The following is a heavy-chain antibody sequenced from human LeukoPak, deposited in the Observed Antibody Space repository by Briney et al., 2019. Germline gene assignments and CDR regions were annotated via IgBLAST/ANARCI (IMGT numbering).Heavy chain of an antibody. CDR1: GYRFASHW. CDR3: ARHNFTADSLFYGLDV. D-gene: IGHD5-24*01. J-gene: IGHJ6*02. V-gene: IGHV5-51*01. CDR2: VYPGDSDT. Sequence: GESLKISCQGSGYRFASHWIGWVRQKSGKGLEWMGIVYPGDSDTRYSPSFQGRVTISADKSISTAYLQWSSLTASDQAMYYCARHNFTADSLFYGLDVWGQGTTVTVSS.